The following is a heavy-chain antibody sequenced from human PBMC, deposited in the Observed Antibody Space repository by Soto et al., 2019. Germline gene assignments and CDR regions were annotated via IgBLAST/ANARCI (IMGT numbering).Heavy chain of an antibody. Sequence: SETLSLTCAVSGGSLTGYYWNWIRQAPGRGLEWIGEINNCGSTYYNPSLKSRVTLSVDTSKNQFYLKLNSVTAADTAVYYCASPGYCSDGTCYTDYWGQGTLVTVSS. CDR2: INNCGST. J-gene: IGHJ4*02. D-gene: IGHD2-15*01. V-gene: IGHV4-34*01. CDR3: ASPGYCSDGTCYTDY. CDR1: GGSLTGYY.